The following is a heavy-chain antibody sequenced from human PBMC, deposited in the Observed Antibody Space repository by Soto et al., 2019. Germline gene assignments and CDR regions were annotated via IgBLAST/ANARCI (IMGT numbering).Heavy chain of an antibody. CDR2: IIPMVGMS. CDR3: ATSYGSGSRPFDN. CDR1: GDTFNFYT. Sequence: QVQLVQSGAEVKKPGSSVRVSCKASGDTFNFYTIHWVRQAPGQGLEWLGRIIPMVGMSNYAQRFQGRVTMIADKSTSTVHMQLSSLRSEDTALYYCATSYGSGSRPFDNWGQGTLVSVSS. J-gene: IGHJ5*02. D-gene: IGHD3-10*01. V-gene: IGHV1-69*02.